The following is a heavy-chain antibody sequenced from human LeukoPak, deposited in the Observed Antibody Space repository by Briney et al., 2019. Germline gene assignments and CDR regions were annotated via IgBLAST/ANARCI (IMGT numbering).Heavy chain of an antibody. J-gene: IGHJ6*03. CDR1: GYKFTSYA. CDR3: ARGVGYYGSGSSAGGDYYYMDV. CDR2: IKTNTGNP. Sequence: ASVKVSCKASGYKFTSYAMNWVRQAPGQGLEWMGWIKTNTGNPTYAQGFTGRFVFSLDTSVSTAYLQISSLKAEDTAVYYCARGVGYYGSGSSAGGDYYYMDVWGKGTTVTVSS. V-gene: IGHV7-4-1*02. D-gene: IGHD3-10*01.